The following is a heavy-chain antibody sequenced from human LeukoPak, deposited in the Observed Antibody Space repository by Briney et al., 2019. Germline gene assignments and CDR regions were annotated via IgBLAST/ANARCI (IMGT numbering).Heavy chain of an antibody. J-gene: IGHJ4*02. CDR2: IGTGGDI. CDR3: ARGGIAVSGIDLEDY. Sequence: PGGSLRLSCAASGFTFSRCDMFWFCQAPGKGLEWVSTIGTGGDIYYSDSVKGRFTISRENAKNSLYLQMNSLSAGDTAVYICARGGIAVSGIDLEDYWGQGTLVTVSS. CDR1: GFTFSRCD. V-gene: IGHV3-13*01. D-gene: IGHD6-19*01.